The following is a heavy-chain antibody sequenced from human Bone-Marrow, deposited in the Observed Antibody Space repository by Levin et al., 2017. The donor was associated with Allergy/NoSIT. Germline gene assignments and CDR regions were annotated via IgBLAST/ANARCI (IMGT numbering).Heavy chain of an antibody. V-gene: IGHV3-23*01. Sequence: PGGSLRLSCAASGFTFSSYAMIWVRQAPGKGLEWVSLISGSGGSTYFLVFFPGRFPISRDNSKNTLSLQMNSLRDSNTAVYYCAKDAGRVGFLPFRGYFSYWGQRTLVTVSS. CDR2: ISGSGGST. CDR1: GFTFSSYA. D-gene: IGHD1-26*01. J-gene: IGHJ4*02. CDR3: AKDAGRVGFLPFRGYFSY.